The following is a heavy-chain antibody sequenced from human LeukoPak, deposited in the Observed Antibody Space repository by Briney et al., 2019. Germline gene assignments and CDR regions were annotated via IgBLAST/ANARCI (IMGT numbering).Heavy chain of an antibody. CDR3: ARGALRGFYAFFYMDV. Sequence: PSETLSLTCTVSGGSISSHYWIWIRQSPEKGLEWIGDISSSGSTGYNPSLRSRVTFSLDTSKNQFSLNLSSVTAADTAVYYCARGALRGFYAFFYMDVWGKGTTVTVSS. D-gene: IGHD5/OR15-5a*01. V-gene: IGHV4-59*11. J-gene: IGHJ6*03. CDR2: ISSSGST. CDR1: GGSISSHY.